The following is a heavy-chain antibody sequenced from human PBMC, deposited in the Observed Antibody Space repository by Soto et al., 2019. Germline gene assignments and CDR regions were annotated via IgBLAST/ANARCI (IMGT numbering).Heavy chain of an antibody. CDR3: ARGGKERFRGSGMDV. V-gene: IGHV1-69*13. Sequence: GASVKVSCKASGGRFNTYAINWVRQAPGQGLEWLGGIITFFGAAMYAQKFQGRVTITADEFTTTAYMELSSLRSEDTAVYYCARGGKERFRGSGMDVWGQGTMVTVSS. CDR2: IITFFGAA. CDR1: GGRFNTYA. J-gene: IGHJ6*02. D-gene: IGHD1-1*01.